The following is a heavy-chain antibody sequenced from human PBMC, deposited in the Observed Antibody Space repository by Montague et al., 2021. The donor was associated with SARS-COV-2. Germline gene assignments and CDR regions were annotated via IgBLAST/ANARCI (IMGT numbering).Heavy chain of an antibody. CDR2: ISYDGSNK. V-gene: IGHV3-30*04. D-gene: IGHD3-16*02. J-gene: IGHJ4*02. CDR1: GFTFSSYA. Sequence: SLRSSCAASGFTFSSYAMHWVRQAPGKGLEWVAVISYDGSNKYYADSLKGRFTISRDNSKNTLYLQMNSLRAEDTAVYYCARDNYDYVWGSYRYIYWGQGTLVTVSS. CDR3: ARDNYDYVWGSYRYIY.